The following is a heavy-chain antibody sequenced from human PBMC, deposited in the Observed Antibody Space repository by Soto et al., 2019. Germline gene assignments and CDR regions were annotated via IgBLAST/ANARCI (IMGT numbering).Heavy chain of an antibody. CDR1: GGTFSSYT. CDR3: ARDEVDIANLV. J-gene: IGHJ4*02. Sequence: QVQLVQSGAEVKKPGSSVKVSCKASGGTFSSYTISWVRQAPGQGLEWMGRIIPILGIANYAQKFQGRVTITADKSTSTAYMELSSLRSEATAVYYCARDEVDIANLVWGQGTLVTVSS. CDR2: IIPILGIA. D-gene: IGHD2-15*01. V-gene: IGHV1-69*08.